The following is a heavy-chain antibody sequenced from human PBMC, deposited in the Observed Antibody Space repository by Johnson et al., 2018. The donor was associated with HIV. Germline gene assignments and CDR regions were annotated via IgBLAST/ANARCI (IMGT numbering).Heavy chain of an antibody. CDR1: GFTFDDYG. J-gene: IGHJ3*02. V-gene: IGHV3-20*04. CDR2: ISWNGGST. Sequence: VQLVESGGGLVQPGGSLRLSCAASGFTFDDYGMSWVRQAPGKGLEWVSGISWNGGSTGYADSVKGRFTISRDNAKNSLYLQMNSLRAEDTAVYYCAKADDLEDTSGYLSAFDIWGQGTMVTVSS. D-gene: IGHD3-22*01. CDR3: AKADDLEDTSGYLSAFDI.